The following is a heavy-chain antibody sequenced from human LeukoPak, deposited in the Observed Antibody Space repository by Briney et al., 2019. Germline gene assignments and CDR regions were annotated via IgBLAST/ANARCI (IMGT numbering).Heavy chain of an antibody. CDR1: GYTFTGYY. V-gene: IGHV1-2*04. J-gene: IGHJ4*02. CDR2: INPNSGGT. CDR3: ARDSQNWGFDY. Sequence: ASVKVSCKASGYTFTGYYMHWVRQAPGQGLEWMGWINPNSGGTNYAQKFQGWVTMTRDTSISTAYMELSRLRSDDTAVYYCARDSQNWGFDYWGQETLVTVSS. D-gene: IGHD7-27*01.